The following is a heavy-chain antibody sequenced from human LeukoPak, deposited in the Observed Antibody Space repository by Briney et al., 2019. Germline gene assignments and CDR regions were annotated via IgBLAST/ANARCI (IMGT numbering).Heavy chain of an antibody. CDR1: GGSIRSGDYY. CDR2: ISYSGIT. Sequence: PSETLSLTCTVSGGSIRSGDYYWSWIRQHPGKGLEWIGYISYSGITYSNPSLKSRVTISVGTFKRQFSLRLNSVTPADTAVYYCARDRGLKYGYSFLDSWGQGALVTVSS. J-gene: IGHJ4*02. V-gene: IGHV4-31*03. D-gene: IGHD5-24*01. CDR3: ARDRGLKYGYSFLDS.